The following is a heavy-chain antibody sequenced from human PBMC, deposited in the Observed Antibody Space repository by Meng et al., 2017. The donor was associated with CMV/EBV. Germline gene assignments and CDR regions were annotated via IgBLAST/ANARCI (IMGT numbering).Heavy chain of an antibody. D-gene: IGHD2-2*01. V-gene: IGHV3-7*04. Sequence: GESLKISCAASGFTFSSYWMHWVRQAPGKGLEWVANIRQDGSEKYYVDSVKGRFTISRDNAKNSLYLQMNSLRAEDTAVYYCAKDVVVPAAFDPWGQGTLVTVSS. CDR3: AKDVVVPAAFDP. CDR2: IRQDGSEK. CDR1: GFTFSSYW. J-gene: IGHJ5*02.